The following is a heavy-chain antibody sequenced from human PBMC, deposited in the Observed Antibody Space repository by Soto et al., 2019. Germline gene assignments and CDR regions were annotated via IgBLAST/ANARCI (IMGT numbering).Heavy chain of an antibody. CDR3: ARDKGYGFGWSSSSGMDV. V-gene: IGHV1-18*01. CDR1: GYSFSNFG. CDR2: ISGYNGNT. Sequence: ALVKVSCKASGYSFSNFGRSWVRQAHGQGLEWMGWISGYNGNTNSAERFQGRVTMTTDTSTSTAYMEVRSLTSDDTAVYYCARDKGYGFGWSSSSGMDVWGQGTTVNVSS. J-gene: IGHJ6*02. D-gene: IGHD5-18*01.